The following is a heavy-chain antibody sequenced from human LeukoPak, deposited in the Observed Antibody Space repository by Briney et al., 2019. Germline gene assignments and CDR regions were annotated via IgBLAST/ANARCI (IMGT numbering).Heavy chain of an antibody. Sequence: ASVKVSCKASGYTFTSYDIHWVRQATGQGLEWMGRMNPNRGDTGYAQKFQGRVTITRNTSISTAYMELSSLRSEDTAVYYCARGTHAADDAFDIWGQGTMVTVSS. V-gene: IGHV1-8*01. CDR1: GYTFTSYD. D-gene: IGHD6-13*01. J-gene: IGHJ3*02. CDR2: MNPNRGDT. CDR3: ARGTHAADDAFDI.